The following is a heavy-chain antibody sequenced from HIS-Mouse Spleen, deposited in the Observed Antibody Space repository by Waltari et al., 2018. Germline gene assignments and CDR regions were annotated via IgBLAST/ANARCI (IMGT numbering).Heavy chain of an antibody. Sequence: QVQLQQWGAGLLKPSETLSLTCAAHGGSFSGYFWSRPCPPPGKGLMWMGEINHSGSTNYNPSLKSRVTISVDTSKNQFSLKLSSVTAADTAVYYCARGGAAAGINWYFDLWGRGTLVTVSS. V-gene: IGHV4-34*01. CDR3: ARGGAAAGINWYFDL. J-gene: IGHJ2*01. CDR1: GGSFSGYF. CDR2: INHSGST. D-gene: IGHD6-13*01.